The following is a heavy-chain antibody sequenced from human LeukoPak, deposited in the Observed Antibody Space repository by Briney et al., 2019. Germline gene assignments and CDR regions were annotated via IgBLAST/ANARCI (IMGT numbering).Heavy chain of an antibody. CDR1: GFTFSSYS. J-gene: IGHJ6*03. CDR3: ARDRRGYCSGGSCPNSGYYYYYMDV. D-gene: IGHD2-15*01. V-gene: IGHV3-21*01. Sequence: PGGSLRLSCAASGFTFSSYSMNWVRQAPGKGLEWVSSISSSSSYIYYADSVKGRFTISRDNAKNSLYLQLNSLRAEDTAVYYCARDRRGYCSGGSCPNSGYYYYYMDVWGKGTTVTVSS. CDR2: ISSSSSYI.